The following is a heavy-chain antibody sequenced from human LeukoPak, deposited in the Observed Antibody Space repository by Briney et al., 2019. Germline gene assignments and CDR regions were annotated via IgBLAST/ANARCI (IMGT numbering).Heavy chain of an antibody. Sequence: VASVKVSCKAPGGTFNTYAITWVRQAPGQGLEWLGGIVPMFDTTNYGQKFQGRVTMTRDTSISTAYMELSSLRSEDTAVYYCARRIVGATASFDYWGQGTLVTVSS. D-gene: IGHD1-26*01. CDR2: IVPMFDTT. J-gene: IGHJ4*02. CDR1: GGTFNTYA. CDR3: ARRIVGATASFDY. V-gene: IGHV1-69*05.